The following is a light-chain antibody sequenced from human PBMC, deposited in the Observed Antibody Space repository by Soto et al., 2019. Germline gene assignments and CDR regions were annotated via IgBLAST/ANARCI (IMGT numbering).Light chain of an antibody. Sequence: EIVMTQSPATLSVSPGERATLSCRASQSVSSSLAWYQQKPGQAPRLLIYGASTRATGIPARFSGSGSGTEFTLTISSLQSEDFAVYYCQEYNNGPPHTFGQGTKLEIK. CDR2: GAS. CDR1: QSVSSS. J-gene: IGKJ2*01. V-gene: IGKV3-15*01. CDR3: QEYNNGPPHT.